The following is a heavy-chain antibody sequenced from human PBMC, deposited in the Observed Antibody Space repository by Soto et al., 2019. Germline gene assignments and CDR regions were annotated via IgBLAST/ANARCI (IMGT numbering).Heavy chain of an antibody. CDR2: ISSSSSYT. V-gene: IGHV3-11*06. D-gene: IGHD2-2*01. CDR1: GFTFSDYY. Sequence: QVQLVESGGGLVKPGGSLRLSCAASGFTFSDYYMSWIRQAPGKGLEWVSYISSSSSYTNYADSVKGRFTISRDNAKNSLYLQMNSLRAEDTAVYYCARDTRDPRNYGIVVVPAPYYFDYWGQGTLVTVSS. J-gene: IGHJ4*02. CDR3: ARDTRDPRNYGIVVVPAPYYFDY.